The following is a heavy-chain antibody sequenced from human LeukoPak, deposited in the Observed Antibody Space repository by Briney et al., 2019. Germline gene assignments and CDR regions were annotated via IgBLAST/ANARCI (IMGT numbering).Heavy chain of an antibody. D-gene: IGHD6-19*01. V-gene: IGHV5-51*01. CDR1: GYSFTNYW. CDR3: ARLASAWNFDY. J-gene: IGHJ4*02. Sequence: GESLKISCQGSGYSFTNYWIGWVRQMPGKDLEWMGIFSPGDSDSRYSPSFRGQVTISDDKSISTVYLQWSSLKASDTAMYYCARLASAWNFDYWGQGTLVTVSS. CDR2: FSPGDSDS.